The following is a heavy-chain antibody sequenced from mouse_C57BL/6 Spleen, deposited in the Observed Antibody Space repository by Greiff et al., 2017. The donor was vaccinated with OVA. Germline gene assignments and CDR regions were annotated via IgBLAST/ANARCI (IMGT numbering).Heavy chain of an antibody. CDR2: ISNGGGST. J-gene: IGHJ1*03. Sequence: EVQLQESGGGLVQPGGSLKLSCAASGFTFSDYYMYWVRQTPEKRLEWVAYISNGGGSTYYPDTVKGRFTISRGNAKNTLYLQMSRLKSEDTAMYYCARLLYWYFDVWGTGTTVTVSS. V-gene: IGHV5-12*01. CDR1: GFTFSDYY. CDR3: ARLLYWYFDV.